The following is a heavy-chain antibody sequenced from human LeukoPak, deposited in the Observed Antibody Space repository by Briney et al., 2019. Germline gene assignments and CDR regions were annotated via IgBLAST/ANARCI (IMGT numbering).Heavy chain of an antibody. CDR3: ARGLGCSSTSCYYYYYYMDV. D-gene: IGHD2-2*01. CDR2: INSDGSST. CDR1: GFTFSSYW. Sequence: GGSLRLSCAASGFTFSSYWMHWVRQAPGRGLVWVSRINSDGSSTSYADSVKGRFTISRDNAKNTLYLQMNSLRAEDTAVYYCARGLGCSSTSCYYYYYYMDVRGKGTTVTVSS. V-gene: IGHV3-74*01. J-gene: IGHJ6*03.